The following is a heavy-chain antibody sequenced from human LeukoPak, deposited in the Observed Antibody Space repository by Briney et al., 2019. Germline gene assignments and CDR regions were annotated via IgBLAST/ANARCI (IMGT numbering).Heavy chain of an antibody. CDR1: GYTFTGYY. J-gene: IGHJ4*02. D-gene: IGHD3-10*01. CDR2: TNPNSGGT. CDR3: ARGPHVLLWFGELSFDY. V-gene: IGHV1-2*06. Sequence: ASVKVPCKASGYTFTGYYMHWVRQAPGQGLEWMGRTNPNSGGTNYAQKFQGRVTMTSDTSISTAYMELSRLRSDDTAVYYCARGPHVLLWFGELSFDYWGQGTLVTVSS.